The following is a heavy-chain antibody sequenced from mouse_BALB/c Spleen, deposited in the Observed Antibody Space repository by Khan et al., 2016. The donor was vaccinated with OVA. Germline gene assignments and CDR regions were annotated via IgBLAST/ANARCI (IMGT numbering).Heavy chain of an antibody. CDR3: STRYGNPFAF. CDR2: IDPPNDDS. J-gene: IGHJ3*01. Sequence: VQLKQSGAELVKPGASVKLSCSASGFNIKDTYIHWMKQRPEQGLEWIGSIDPPNDDSKYGPKFQAKATLTADTSSNTAYLQLSSLTSEDTAVDYGSTRYGNPFAFWGQGTLVSVSA. V-gene: IGHV14-3*02. CDR1: GFNIKDTY. D-gene: IGHD2-1*01.